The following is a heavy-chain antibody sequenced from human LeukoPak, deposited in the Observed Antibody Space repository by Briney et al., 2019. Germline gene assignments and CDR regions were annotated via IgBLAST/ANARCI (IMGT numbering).Heavy chain of an antibody. CDR2: ISSSSSYI. D-gene: IGHD5-12*01. J-gene: IGHJ4*02. Sequence: GGSLRLSCAASGFTFSTYNMNWVRQAPGKGLQWVASISSSSSYIYYADSVKGRFTISRDNAKNSLHLQMNSLRVEDTALYYCARDLVAASNLPFDSWGQGTLVTVFS. V-gene: IGHV3-21*01. CDR1: GFTFSTYN. CDR3: ARDLVAASNLPFDS.